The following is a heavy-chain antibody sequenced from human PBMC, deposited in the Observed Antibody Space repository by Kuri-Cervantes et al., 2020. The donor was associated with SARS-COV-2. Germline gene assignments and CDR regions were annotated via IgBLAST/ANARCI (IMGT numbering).Heavy chain of an antibody. CDR2: VKTNSGNT. CDR1: GYTFTSYD. CDR3: VTAPGRNLDWLLPPDY. Sequence: ASVKVSCKASGYTFTSYDINWVRQATGQGLEWMGMVKTNSGNTLYAQIFQGRVTMTRDTSTSTVYMELSSLRSEDTAVYYCVTAPGRNLDWLLPPDYWGQGTLVTVSS. D-gene: IGHD3-9*01. J-gene: IGHJ4*02. V-gene: IGHV1-8*02.